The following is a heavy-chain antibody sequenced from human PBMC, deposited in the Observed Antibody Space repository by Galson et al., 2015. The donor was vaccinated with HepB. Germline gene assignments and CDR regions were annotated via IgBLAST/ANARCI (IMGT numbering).Heavy chain of an antibody. CDR3: ARVTAATGWYFDL. Sequence: SLRLSCATSGFTFNTYSMNWVRQAPGKGLEWVSYIQSSSGTIYYADSVKGRFTISRDNAKNSLYLQMNSLRDEDTAVYYCARVTAATGWYFDLWGRGTLVGVSS. J-gene: IGHJ2*01. CDR2: IQSSSGTI. D-gene: IGHD1-7*01. V-gene: IGHV3-48*02. CDR1: GFTFNTYS.